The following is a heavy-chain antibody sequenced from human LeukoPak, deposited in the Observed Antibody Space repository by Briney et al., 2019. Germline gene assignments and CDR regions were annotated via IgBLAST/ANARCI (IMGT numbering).Heavy chain of an antibody. Sequence: SETLSLTCAVSGGSISSGGYSWSWIRQPPGKGLEWIGYIYHSGSTYYNPSLKSRVTISVDRSKNQFSLKLSSVTAADTAVYYCARTPYGSGSHTFDYWGQGTLVTVSS. CDR3: ARTPYGSGSHTFDY. V-gene: IGHV4-30-2*01. CDR1: GGSISSGGYS. CDR2: IYHSGST. D-gene: IGHD3-10*01. J-gene: IGHJ4*02.